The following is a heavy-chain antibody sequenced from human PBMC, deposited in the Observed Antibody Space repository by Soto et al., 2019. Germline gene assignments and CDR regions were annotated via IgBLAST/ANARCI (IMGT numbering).Heavy chain of an antibody. Sequence: PSETLSLTCSVSGGSLSSGVYYWGWIRRPPGKGLEWIGSMSYSGSTYYSPSLKSRVTISVDTSKNQFSLKLSSVTAADTAIYYCATYSLTHYFDGSEDSDYWGQGTLVTVSS. CDR1: GGSLSSGVYY. CDR2: MSYSGST. V-gene: IGHV4-39*01. J-gene: IGHJ4*02. D-gene: IGHD3-22*01. CDR3: ATYSLTHYFDGSEDSDY.